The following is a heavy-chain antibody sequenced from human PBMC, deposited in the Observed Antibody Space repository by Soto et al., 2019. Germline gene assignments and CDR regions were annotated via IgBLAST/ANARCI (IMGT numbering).Heavy chain of an antibody. V-gene: IGHV4-34*01. CDR3: ARESIAVAGSARYNWFDP. D-gene: IGHD6-19*01. CDR2: INHSGST. Sequence: SETLSLTCAVYGGSFSGYYWSWIRQPPGKGLEWIGEINHSGSTNYNPSLKSRVTISVDTSKNQFSLKLSSVTAADTAVYYCARESIAVAGSARYNWFDPWGQGTLVTVSS. J-gene: IGHJ5*02. CDR1: GGSFSGYY.